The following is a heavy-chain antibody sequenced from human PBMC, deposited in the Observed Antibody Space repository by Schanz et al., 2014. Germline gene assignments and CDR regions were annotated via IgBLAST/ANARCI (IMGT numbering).Heavy chain of an antibody. CDR2: INPDSGGT. Sequence: QVQLVQSGAEVKKPGASVKVSCKASGYTFTAYYMHWVRQAPGQGLEWMGWINPDSGGTNYAQKFQGRVTMTRDMSINTAYMELSRLRSDDSAVFFCARENTAVAGMPRVMDVWGQGTTVTVTS. D-gene: IGHD6-19*01. CDR1: GYTFTAYY. V-gene: IGHV1-2*02. CDR3: ARENTAVAGMPRVMDV. J-gene: IGHJ6*02.